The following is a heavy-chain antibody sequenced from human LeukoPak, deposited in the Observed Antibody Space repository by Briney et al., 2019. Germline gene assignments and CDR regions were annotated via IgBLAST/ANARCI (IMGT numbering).Heavy chain of an antibody. CDR2: IYYSGST. CDR1: GGSISSSSYY. Sequence: SETLSLTCTVAGGSISSSSYYWGWIRQPPGKGLEWIGSIYYSGSTYYNPSLKCRVTISVDTSKNQFSLKLSSVTAADTAVYYCARVTVTTFFSVDYWGQGTLVTVSS. D-gene: IGHD4-17*01. V-gene: IGHV4-39*07. CDR3: ARVTVTTFFSVDY. J-gene: IGHJ4*02.